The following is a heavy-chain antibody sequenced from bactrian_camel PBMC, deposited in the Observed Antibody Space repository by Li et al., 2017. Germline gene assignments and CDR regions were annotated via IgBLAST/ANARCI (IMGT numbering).Heavy chain of an antibody. J-gene: IGHJ6*01. CDR1: GFTSSSYW. Sequence: HVQLVESGGGLVQPGGSLRLSCVVSGFTSSSYWMYWVRQAPGKGLEWVSAVKPDGQRTSYTDSVKGRFTISRDNAKNTVYLQMNSLKPEDTAMYYCAVEGDGDYCVPSALDFGIWDQGTQVTVS. V-gene: IGHV3S1*01. D-gene: IGHD3*01. CDR3: AVEGDGDYCVPSALDFGI. CDR2: VKPDGQRT.